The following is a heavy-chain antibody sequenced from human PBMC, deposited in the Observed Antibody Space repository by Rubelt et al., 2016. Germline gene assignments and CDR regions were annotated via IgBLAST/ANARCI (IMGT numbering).Heavy chain of an antibody. V-gene: IGHV3-48*03. J-gene: IGHJ4*02. Sequence: EVQLVESGGGIVQPGGSLRLSCAASGFTFSSYEMNWVRPAPGKGLEWVSYISSSGSTIYYADSVKGRFTISRDNAKNSLYLQMKSLGAEDTAVYYCARDAVPQLWSSEFDYWGQGTLVTVSS. CDR1: GFTFSSYE. D-gene: IGHD5-18*01. CDR3: ARDAVPQLWSSEFDY. CDR2: ISSSGSTI.